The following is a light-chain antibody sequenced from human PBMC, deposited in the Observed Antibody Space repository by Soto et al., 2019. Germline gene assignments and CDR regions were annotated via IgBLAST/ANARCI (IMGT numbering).Light chain of an antibody. CDR3: TSYVGGNNHYV. CDR2: EVS. CDR1: SSDVGGYNY. J-gene: IGLJ1*01. V-gene: IGLV2-8*01. Sequence: QSALTQPPSASGSPGQSVTISCTGTSSDVGGYNYVSWYQQHPGNAPKVVIYEVSKRPSGVPDRFSGSKSGNTASLTVSGLQAEDEADYYCTSYVGGNNHYVFGTGTKVTVL.